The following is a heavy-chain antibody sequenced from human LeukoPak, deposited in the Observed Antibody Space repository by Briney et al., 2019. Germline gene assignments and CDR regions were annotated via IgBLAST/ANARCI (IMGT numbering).Heavy chain of an antibody. V-gene: IGHV3-33*06. D-gene: IGHD4-11*01. CDR2: IWSDGTEK. CDR3: AKDAQRGFDYSNSLES. J-gene: IGHJ5*01. CDR1: GFTYSHYG. Sequence: GGSLRLSCAASGFTYSHYGMHWVRQVPGKGLEWVADIWSDGTEKYYGDAVKGRFTISRDNSMKTLYLQMNSLRGDDTAVYYCAKDAQRGFDYSNSLESWGQGTLVTVSS.